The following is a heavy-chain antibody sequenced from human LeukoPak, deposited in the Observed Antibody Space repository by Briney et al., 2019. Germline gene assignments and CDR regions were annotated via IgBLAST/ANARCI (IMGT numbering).Heavy chain of an antibody. Sequence: GGSLRLSCSASGFSFASYGMNWVRQAPGSGLKWVAYISAGSSNTFYADSVKGRFTISRDDADNFLHLQMNSLSAEDTAVYYCARSAVQANTPFYFDFWGQGALVTVSS. CDR2: ISAGSSNT. CDR3: ARSAVQANTPFYFDF. J-gene: IGHJ4*02. V-gene: IGHV3-48*01. D-gene: IGHD1-26*01. CDR1: GFSFASYG.